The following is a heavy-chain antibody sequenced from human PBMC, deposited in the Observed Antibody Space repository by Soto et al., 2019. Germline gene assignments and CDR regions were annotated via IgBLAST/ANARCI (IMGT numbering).Heavy chain of an antibody. CDR3: ARDSWDILTGYYEIYYYYGMNV. D-gene: IGHD3-9*01. CDR1: GYTFTSYG. V-gene: IGHV1-18*01. CDR2: VSAYNGNT. J-gene: IGHJ6*02. Sequence: ASVKVSCKASGYTFTSYGISWVRQAPGQGLEWMGWVSAYNGNTNYAQKLQGRVTMTTDTSTSTAYMELRSLRSDDTAVYYCARDSWDILTGYYEIYYYYGMNVWG.